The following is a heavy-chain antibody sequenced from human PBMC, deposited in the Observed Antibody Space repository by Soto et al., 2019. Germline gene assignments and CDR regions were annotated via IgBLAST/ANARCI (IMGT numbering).Heavy chain of an antibody. Sequence: GASVKVSCKASGYTFTSYGISWVRQAPGQGLEWMGWISAYNGNTNYAQKLQGRVTMTTDTSTSTAYMELRSLRSDDTAVYYCARTLIDEDYYDSSGPRYFDYWGQGTLVTVSS. J-gene: IGHJ4*02. CDR2: ISAYNGNT. D-gene: IGHD3-22*01. CDR1: GYTFTSYG. CDR3: ARTLIDEDYYDSSGPRYFDY. V-gene: IGHV1-18*01.